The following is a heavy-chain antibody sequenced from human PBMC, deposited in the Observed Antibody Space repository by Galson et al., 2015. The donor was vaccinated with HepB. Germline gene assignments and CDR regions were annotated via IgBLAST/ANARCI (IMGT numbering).Heavy chain of an antibody. CDR2: TYYKSKWNN. CDR3: AREPYGSGGADHGFDP. J-gene: IGHJ5*02. V-gene: IGHV6-1*01. CDR1: GDSVSSTTAA. Sequence: CAISGDSVSSTTAAWSWFRQSPSRGLEWLGRTYYKSKWNNDYAVSVKSRIAINPDTSKNQFSLQLNSVTPEDTAVYYCAREPYGSGGADHGFDPWGQGIVVTGSS. D-gene: IGHD3-10*01.